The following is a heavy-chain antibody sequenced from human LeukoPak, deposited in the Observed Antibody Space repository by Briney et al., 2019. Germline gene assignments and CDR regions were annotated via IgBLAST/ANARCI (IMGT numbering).Heavy chain of an antibody. CDR3: ASYDFWSGYSPNNWFDP. D-gene: IGHD3-3*01. J-gene: IGHJ5*02. CDR2: ISSSSSYI. V-gene: IGHV3-21*01. Sequence: GGSLRLACAASGFTFSSYSMNWVRQAPGKGLEWVSSISSSSSYIYYADSVKGRFTISRDNAKNSLYLQMNSLRAEDTAVYYCASYDFWSGYSPNNWFDPWGQGTLVTVSS. CDR1: GFTFSSYS.